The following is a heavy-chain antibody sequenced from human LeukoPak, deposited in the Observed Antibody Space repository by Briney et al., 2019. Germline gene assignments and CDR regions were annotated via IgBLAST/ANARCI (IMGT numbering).Heavy chain of an antibody. Sequence: GESLKISCKGSGYSFTSYWIGWVRQMPGKGLEWMGIIYPGDSDTRYSPSFQGQVTISADKSISTAYLQWSSLKASDTAMYYCARHRRHCSSTSCPELDYWGQGTLVTVSS. D-gene: IGHD2-2*01. CDR2: IYPGDSDT. CDR1: GYSFTSYW. CDR3: ARHRRHCSSTSCPELDY. J-gene: IGHJ4*02. V-gene: IGHV5-51*01.